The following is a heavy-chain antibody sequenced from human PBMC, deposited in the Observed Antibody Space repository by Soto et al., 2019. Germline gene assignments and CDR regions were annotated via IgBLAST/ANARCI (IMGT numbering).Heavy chain of an antibody. CDR3: AIEGAGFGY. CDR2: IRSKANNNAT. CDR1: GFTFSVSS. D-gene: IGHD1-26*01. J-gene: IGHJ4*02. V-gene: IGHV3-73*01. Sequence: EVHLVESGGGLVQPWGSVRLSCAASGFTFSVSSMHWVRQAPGKGLEWLGRIRSKANNNATTYSESVRGRFIISRDDSQDTMILPMSSLRTEDTAMYCCAIEGAGFGYWGQGTLVTVSS.